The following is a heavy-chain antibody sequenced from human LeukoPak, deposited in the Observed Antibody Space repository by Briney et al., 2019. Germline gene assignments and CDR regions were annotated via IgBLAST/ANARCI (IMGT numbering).Heavy chain of an antibody. Sequence: GGSLRLSCAAPGITFSNFAMNWVRQAPGKGLEWVSTISGSGANTNYAASVKGRLTISRDNSKNTLYLQMNSLRAEDTAVYYCAKTALAGLYFFDYWGQGTLVTVSS. D-gene: IGHD2-15*01. V-gene: IGHV3-23*01. CDR1: GITFSNFA. CDR3: AKTALAGLYFFDY. J-gene: IGHJ4*02. CDR2: ISGSGANT.